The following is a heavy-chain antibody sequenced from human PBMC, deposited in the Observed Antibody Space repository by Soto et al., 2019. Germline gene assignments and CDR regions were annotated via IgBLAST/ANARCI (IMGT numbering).Heavy chain of an antibody. J-gene: IGHJ4*02. V-gene: IGHV1-3*01. Sequence: VASVKVSCKASGYTFTSYAMHWVRQAPGQRLEWMGWINAGNGNTKYSQKFQGRVTITRDTSASTAYMELSSLRSEDTAVYYCARERIPYSSGWPSIDYWGQGTLVTVSS. CDR3: ARERIPYSSGWPSIDY. CDR1: GYTFTSYA. CDR2: INAGNGNT. D-gene: IGHD6-19*01.